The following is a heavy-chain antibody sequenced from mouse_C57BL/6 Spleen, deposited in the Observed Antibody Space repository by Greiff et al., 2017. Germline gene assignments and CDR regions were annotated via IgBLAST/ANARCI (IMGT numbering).Heavy chain of an antibody. CDR1: GYTFTDYN. CDR2: INPNNGGT. CDR3: AGGRDVTVVGHWYFDV. D-gene: IGHD1-1*01. Sequence: EVQLVESGPELVKPGASVKIPCKASGYTFTDYNMDWVKQSHGKSLEWIGDINPNNGGTISNQKFKGKATLTVDKSSSTAYMELRSLTSEDSAVYYCAGGRDVTVVGHWYFDVWGTGTTVTVSS. V-gene: IGHV1-18*01. J-gene: IGHJ1*03.